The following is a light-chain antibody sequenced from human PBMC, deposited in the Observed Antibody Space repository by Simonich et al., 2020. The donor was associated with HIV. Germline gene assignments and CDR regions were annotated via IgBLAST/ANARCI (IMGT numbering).Light chain of an antibody. V-gene: IGKV4-1*01. J-gene: IGKJ1*01. CDR2: WAS. Sequence: DIVMTQSPDSLAVSLGERATINCKSSQSVLYSSNNKNYLAWYQQRPGQPPNLLIYWASTRESGVPDRFSASGSGTDFTLTISSLQVEDVALYYCQQYYTTPPTFGQGTKVEIK. CDR1: QSVLYSSNNKNY. CDR3: QQYYTTPPT.